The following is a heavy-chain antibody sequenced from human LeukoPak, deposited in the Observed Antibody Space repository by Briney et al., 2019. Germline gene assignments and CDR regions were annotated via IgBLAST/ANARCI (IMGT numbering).Heavy chain of an antibody. J-gene: IGHJ6*02. CDR1: GGSISSYY. CDR3: ARVLKYGSGSYYPPYYYYGMDV. V-gene: IGHV4-4*07. CDR2: IYTSGST. Sequence: SETLSFTCTVSGGSISSYYWSWIRQPAGKGLEWIGRIYTSGSTNYNPSLKSRVTMSVDTSKNQFSLKLSSVTAADTAVYYCARVLKYGSGSYYPPYYYYGMDVWGQGTTVTVSS. D-gene: IGHD3-10*01.